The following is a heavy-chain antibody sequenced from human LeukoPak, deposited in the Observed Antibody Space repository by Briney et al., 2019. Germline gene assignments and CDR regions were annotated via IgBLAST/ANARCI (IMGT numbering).Heavy chain of an antibody. Sequence: GGSLRLSCAASGFTFSSYAMHWVRQAPGKGLEWVAVISYDGSNKYYADSVKGRFTISRDNSKNTLYLQMNSLRAEDTAVYYCARDPRGYCSGGSCFQYGMDVWDQGTTVTVSS. D-gene: IGHD2-15*01. CDR2: ISYDGSNK. CDR1: GFTFSSYA. V-gene: IGHV3-30*04. J-gene: IGHJ6*02. CDR3: ARDPRGYCSGGSCFQYGMDV.